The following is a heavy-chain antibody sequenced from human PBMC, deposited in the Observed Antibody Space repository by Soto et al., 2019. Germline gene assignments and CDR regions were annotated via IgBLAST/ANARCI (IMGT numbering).Heavy chain of an antibody. CDR2: IYYSGST. V-gene: IGHV4-59*08. CDR3: ARLATDYYYMDV. J-gene: IGHJ6*03. CDR1: GGSISSYY. Sequence: SETLSLTCTVSGGSISSYYWSWIRQPPGKGLEWIGYIYYSGSTNYNPSLKSRVTISVDTSKNQFSLKLSSVTAADTAVYYCARLATDYYYMDVWGKGTTVTVSS.